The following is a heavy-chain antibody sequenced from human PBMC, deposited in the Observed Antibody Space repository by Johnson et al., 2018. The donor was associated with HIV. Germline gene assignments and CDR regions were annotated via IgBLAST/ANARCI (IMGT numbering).Heavy chain of an antibody. CDR2: IKSKTDGGTT. CDR3: TTAVDGAPDAFDI. CDR1: GFTFSNAW. J-gene: IGHJ3*02. Sequence: EVQVLESGGGLVQPGGSLRLSCAASGFTFSNAWMSWVRQAPGKGLEWVGRIKSKTDGGTTDYAAPVKGRFTISRDDSKNTLYLQMNSLKTEDTAVYYCTTAVDGAPDAFDIWGQGTMVTVSS. D-gene: IGHD4-17*01. V-gene: IGHV3-15*01.